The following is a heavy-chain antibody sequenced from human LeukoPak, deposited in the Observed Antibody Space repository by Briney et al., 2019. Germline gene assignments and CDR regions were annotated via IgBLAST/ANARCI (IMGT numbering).Heavy chain of an antibody. D-gene: IGHD3-10*01. CDR1: GGSISSGSYY. Sequence: SQTLSLTCAVSGGSISSGSYYWTWIRQPAGKGLEWIGRIYTSGSTNYNPSLKSRVTISVDTSKNQFSLKLSSVTAADTAVYYCARSATGGSGSYYTQSLDYWGQGTLVTVSS. CDR3: ARSATGGSGSYYTQSLDY. J-gene: IGHJ4*02. V-gene: IGHV4-61*02. CDR2: IYTSGST.